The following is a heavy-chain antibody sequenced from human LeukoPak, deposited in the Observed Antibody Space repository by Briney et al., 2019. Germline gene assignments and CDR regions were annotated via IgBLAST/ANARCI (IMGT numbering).Heavy chain of an antibody. Sequence: SETLSLTCTVSGGSISSGGYYWSWIRQPPGKGLEWIGYIYYSGSTNYNPSLKSRVTISVDTSKNQFSLKLSSVTAADTAVYYCARHRSKMATIRAGDWGQGTLVTVSS. CDR2: IYYSGST. V-gene: IGHV4-61*08. J-gene: IGHJ4*02. D-gene: IGHD5-24*01. CDR3: ARHRSKMATIRAGD. CDR1: GGSISSGGYY.